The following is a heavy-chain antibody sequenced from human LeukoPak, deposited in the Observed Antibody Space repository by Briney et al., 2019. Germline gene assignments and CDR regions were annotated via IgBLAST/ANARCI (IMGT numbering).Heavy chain of an antibody. Sequence: SETLSLTCTVSGGSISSYYWSWIRQPPGKGLEWIGYIYYSGSTNYNPSLKSRVTISVDTSKNQFSLKLSSVTAADTAVYYCARATIGYSYGYGGIDYWGQGTLVTVSS. J-gene: IGHJ4*02. CDR1: GGSISSYY. CDR3: ARATIGYSYGYGGIDY. V-gene: IGHV4-59*01. D-gene: IGHD5-18*01. CDR2: IYYSGST.